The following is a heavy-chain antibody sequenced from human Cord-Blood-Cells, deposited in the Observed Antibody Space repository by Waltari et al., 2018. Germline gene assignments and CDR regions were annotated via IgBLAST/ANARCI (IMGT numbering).Heavy chain of an antibody. D-gene: IGHD5-18*01. Sequence: VQLVESGGGVVQPGRSLRLSCAASGFTFLSYAMLWLCQAPGKGLEWVAIISNDGSNKYYADSVKGRFTISRDNSKNTLYLQMNSLRAEDTAVYYCARDSGYSYGPFDYWGQGTLVTVSS. V-gene: IGHV3-30-3*01. CDR1: GFTFLSYA. CDR3: ARDSGYSYGPFDY. J-gene: IGHJ4*02. CDR2: ISNDGSNK.